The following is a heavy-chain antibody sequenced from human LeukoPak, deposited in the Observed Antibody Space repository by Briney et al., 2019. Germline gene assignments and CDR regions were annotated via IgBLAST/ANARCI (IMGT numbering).Heavy chain of an antibody. Sequence: SETLSVTCTVSGGSISSSSYYWGWIRQPPGKGLEWIGSIYYSGSTNYNPSLKSRVTISVDTSKNQISLKLSSVTAADTAVYYCAREGSDSSGYYYLHYWGQGTLVTVSS. J-gene: IGHJ4*02. V-gene: IGHV4-39*07. CDR1: GGSISSSSYY. CDR2: IYYSGST. CDR3: AREGSDSSGYYYLHY. D-gene: IGHD3-22*01.